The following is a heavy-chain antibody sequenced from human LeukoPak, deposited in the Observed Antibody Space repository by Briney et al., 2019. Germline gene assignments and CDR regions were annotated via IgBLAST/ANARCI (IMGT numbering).Heavy chain of an antibody. Sequence: GGSLRLSCAASGFTFSSYGMNWVRQAPGKGLEWVSSISSSSSYIYYADSVKGRFTISRDNAKNSLYLQMNSLRAEDTAVYYCARVALKYCSSTSCYAGDYWGQGTLVTVSS. CDR3: ARVALKYCSSTSCYAGDY. CDR1: GFTFSSYG. D-gene: IGHD2-2*01. J-gene: IGHJ4*02. V-gene: IGHV3-21*01. CDR2: ISSSSSYI.